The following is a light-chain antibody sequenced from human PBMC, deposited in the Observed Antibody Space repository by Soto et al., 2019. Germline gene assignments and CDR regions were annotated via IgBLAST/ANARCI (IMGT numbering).Light chain of an antibody. CDR2: EVS. Sequence: QSALTQPASVSGSPGQSITISCTGTSSDVGGYNYVSWYQQHPGKAPKLMIYEVSNRPSGVSNRFSGSKSGNTASLTISGLQAEDEAEYYCSSYTSSSTVVFGGGTQLTAL. CDR3: SSYTSSSTVV. J-gene: IGLJ7*02. V-gene: IGLV2-14*01. CDR1: SSDVGGYNY.